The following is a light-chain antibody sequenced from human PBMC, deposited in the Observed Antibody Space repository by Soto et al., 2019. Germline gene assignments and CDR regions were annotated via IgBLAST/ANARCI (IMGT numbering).Light chain of an antibody. V-gene: IGLV2-11*01. CDR1: SSNVGGYHY. CDR2: DVS. CDR3: CSYAGSPRYV. J-gene: IGLJ1*01. Sequence: QSALTQPRSVSGSPGESVTISCTGTSSNVGGYHYVSLYQQHPGKAPKVMVYDVSERPSGVPDRCSGCKSGNTASLTISGLQAEDEADYYCCSYAGSPRYVLGTGTKLTVL.